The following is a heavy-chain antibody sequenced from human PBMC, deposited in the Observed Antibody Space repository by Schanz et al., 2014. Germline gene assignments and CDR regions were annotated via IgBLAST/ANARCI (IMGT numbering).Heavy chain of an antibody. Sequence: QVQLQESGPGLVKPSETLSLTCTFSGGSISGSYWSWIRQPPGKGLEWIGYIYYSGSTNYNPSLKGGIPMSGNPPKNQSSLKLNAVPAADSAVYYCARLWGGWRIPDYWGQGTLVTVSS. V-gene: IGHV4-59*08. CDR1: GGSISGSY. J-gene: IGHJ4*02. CDR3: ARLWGGWRIPDY. CDR2: IYYSGST. D-gene: IGHD6-19*01.